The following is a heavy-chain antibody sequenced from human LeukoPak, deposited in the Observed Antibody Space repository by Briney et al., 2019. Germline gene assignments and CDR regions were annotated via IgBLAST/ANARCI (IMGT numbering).Heavy chain of an antibody. CDR3: ARGTMTTVTYYFDY. D-gene: IGHD4-17*01. J-gene: IGHJ4*02. CDR2: FYCSGST. Sequence: SETLSLTCTVSGGSISNYYWSWIRQPPGKGLEWIGYFYCSGSTSYNPSLKSRVTISVDTSKNQFSLKLSSVTAADTAVYYCARGTMTTVTYYFDYWGQGTLVTVSS. CDR1: GGSISNYY. V-gene: IGHV4-59*12.